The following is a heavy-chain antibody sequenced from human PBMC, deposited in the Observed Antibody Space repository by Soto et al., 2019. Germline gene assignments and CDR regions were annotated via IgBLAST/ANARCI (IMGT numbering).Heavy chain of an antibody. V-gene: IGHV1-69*13. CDR2: IIPIFGTA. CDR1: GGTFSSYA. Sequence: ASVKVSCKASGGTFSSYAISWVRQAPGQGLEWMGGIIPIFGTANYAQKFQGRVTITADGSTSTAYMELSSLRSEDTAVYYCARGVTISFNWFDPWGQGTLVTVSS. J-gene: IGHJ5*02. D-gene: IGHD3-3*01. CDR3: ARGVTISFNWFDP.